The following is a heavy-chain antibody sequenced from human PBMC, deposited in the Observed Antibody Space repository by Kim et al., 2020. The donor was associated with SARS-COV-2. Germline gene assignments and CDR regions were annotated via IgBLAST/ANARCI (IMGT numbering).Heavy chain of an antibody. J-gene: IGHJ4*02. Sequence: GESLKISCKGSGYSFTSYWISWVRQMPGKGLEWIGRIDPSDSYTNYSPSFQGHVTISADKPISTAYLQWSSLKASDTAMYYCARLVVVTATLDYWGQGTLVTVSS. D-gene: IGHD2-21*02. CDR3: ARLVVVTATLDY. CDR1: GYSFTSYW. CDR2: IDPSDSYT. V-gene: IGHV5-10-1*01.